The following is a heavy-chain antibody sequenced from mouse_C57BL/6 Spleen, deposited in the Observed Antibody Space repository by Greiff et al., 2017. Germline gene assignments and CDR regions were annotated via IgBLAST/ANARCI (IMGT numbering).Heavy chain of an antibody. CDR1: GLSLTSYG. D-gene: IGHD2-2*01. Sequence: VKLQESGPGLVAPSQSLSITCTVSGLSLTSYGVDWVRQPPGKGLEWLGVIWGGGSTNYNSALMSRLSISKDNSKSQVFLKMNSLQTDDTAMYYCAKRRGYDDYYAMDYWGQGTSVTVSS. CDR2: IWGGGST. CDR3: AKRRGYDDYYAMDY. V-gene: IGHV2-9*01. J-gene: IGHJ4*01.